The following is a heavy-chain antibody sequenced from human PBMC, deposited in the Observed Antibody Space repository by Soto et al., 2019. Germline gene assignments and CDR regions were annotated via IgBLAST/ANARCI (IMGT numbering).Heavy chain of an antibody. Sequence: QVQLVESGGGVVQPGRSLRLSCAASGFTFSSYGMHWVRQAPGKGLEWVAVIWYDGSNKYYADSVKGRFTISRDNSKNKLYLQMNSLRAEDTAVYYCARGPYYYDSSGHAFDIWGQGTMVTVSS. CDR1: GFTFSSYG. V-gene: IGHV3-33*01. CDR2: IWYDGSNK. CDR3: ARGPYYYDSSGHAFDI. J-gene: IGHJ3*02. D-gene: IGHD3-22*01.